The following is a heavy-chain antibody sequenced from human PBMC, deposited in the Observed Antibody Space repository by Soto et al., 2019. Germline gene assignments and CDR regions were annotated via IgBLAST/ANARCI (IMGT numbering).Heavy chain of an antibody. CDR3: ARSRNSAVADSFDF. V-gene: IGHV3-30*04. D-gene: IGHD3-10*01. CDR1: GFTFSRYA. Sequence: GGSLRLSCAASGFTFSRYAIHWVRQAPGKGLEWVAVISRDGSNKYYVDSVKGRFTISRDNSKNTLHLQMNSLRDEDTAVYYCARSRNSAVADSFDFWGQGTLVTVSS. CDR2: ISRDGSNK. J-gene: IGHJ4*02.